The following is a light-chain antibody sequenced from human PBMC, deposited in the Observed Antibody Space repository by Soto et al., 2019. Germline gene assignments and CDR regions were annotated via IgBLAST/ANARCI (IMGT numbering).Light chain of an antibody. V-gene: IGKV3-15*01. J-gene: IGKJ1*01. CDR3: QQYNNWPGT. CDR2: GAS. Sequence: EIVLIPVPAVPCVAPEERGTLSCRARQSVSSNLAWYQQKPGQAPRLLIYGASTRATGIPARFSGSGSGTEFTLTISSLQSEDFAVYYCQQYNNWPGTFGQGTKV. CDR1: QSVSSN.